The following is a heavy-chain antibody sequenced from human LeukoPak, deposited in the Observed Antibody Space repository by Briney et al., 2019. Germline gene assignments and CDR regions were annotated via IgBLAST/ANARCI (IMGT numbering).Heavy chain of an antibody. D-gene: IGHD3-22*01. CDR2: IYTSGST. Sequence: PSENLSLTCTVSGGSISSGSYYWSWIRQPAGKGLEWIGRIYTSGSTNYNPSLKSRVTISVDTSKNQFSLKLSSVTAADTAVYYCARLPPSYYYDSSGYYPAYYYYGMDVWGQGTTVTVSS. CDR3: ARLPPSYYYDSSGYYPAYYYYGMDV. CDR1: GGSISSGSYY. J-gene: IGHJ6*02. V-gene: IGHV4-61*02.